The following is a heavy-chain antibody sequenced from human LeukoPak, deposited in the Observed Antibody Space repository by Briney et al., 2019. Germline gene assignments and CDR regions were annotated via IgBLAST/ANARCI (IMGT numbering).Heavy chain of an antibody. CDR2: IYYSGST. V-gene: IGHV4-59*01. CDR1: GGSISSYY. Sequence: PSETLSLTCTVSGGSISSYYWSWIRQPPGKGLEWIGFIYYSGSTHYKPSLKSRGTISVDTSKNQYSLELSSVTAADTAVYYCARSSESYDSSGYYSYYFDYWGQGTLVTVSS. CDR3: ARSSESYDSSGYYSYYFDY. J-gene: IGHJ4*02. D-gene: IGHD3-22*01.